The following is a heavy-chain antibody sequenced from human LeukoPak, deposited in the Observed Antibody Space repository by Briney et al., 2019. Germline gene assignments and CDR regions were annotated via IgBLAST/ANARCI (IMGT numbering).Heavy chain of an antibody. D-gene: IGHD1-26*01. CDR3: ARASGSYDY. V-gene: IGHV3-48*02. J-gene: IGHJ4*02. CDR2: ISSSSSTI. CDR1: GFTFSTYS. Sequence: GGSQRLSCAASGFTFSTYSMIWVRQAPGKGLEWVSYISSSSSTIYYADSVKGRFTISRDNAKNSLYLHMNSLRDEDTAVYYCARASGSYDYWGQGTLVTVSS.